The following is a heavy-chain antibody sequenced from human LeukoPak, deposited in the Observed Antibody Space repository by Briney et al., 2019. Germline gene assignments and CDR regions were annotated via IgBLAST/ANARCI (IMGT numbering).Heavy chain of an antibody. D-gene: IGHD6-6*01. CDR1: GYTFTGYY. CDR3: AREGSSSSWYYMDV. V-gene: IGHV1-2*04. CDR2: INPNSGGT. Sequence: ASVKVSCKASGYTFTGYYMHWVRQAPGQGLEWMGWINPNSGGTNYAQKFQGWVTMTRDTSISTAYMELSRLRSDDTAVYYCAREGSSSSWYYMDVWGKGTTVTVSS. J-gene: IGHJ6*03.